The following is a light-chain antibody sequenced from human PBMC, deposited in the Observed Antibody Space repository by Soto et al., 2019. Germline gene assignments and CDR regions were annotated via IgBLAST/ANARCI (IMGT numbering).Light chain of an antibody. CDR1: QSISSS. CDR2: GAS. Sequence: IVMTQSPATLSVSPGERATLSCRASQSISSSLAWYQQKPGQAPRLLIYGASTRATGIPARFSGSGSGTEFTLTISSLQSEDFAVSYCQQYNNGPTYTFGQGTKLEIK. V-gene: IGKV3-15*01. J-gene: IGKJ2*01. CDR3: QQYNNGPTYT.